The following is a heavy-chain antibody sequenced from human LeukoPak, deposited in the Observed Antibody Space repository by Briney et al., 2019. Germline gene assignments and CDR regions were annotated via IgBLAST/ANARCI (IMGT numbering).Heavy chain of an antibody. Sequence: PGGSLRLPCAASGFTFSSYAMSWVRQAPGKGLEWVSAISGSGGSTYYADSVRGRFTIYRDNPKNTLYLQMSSLRAEDTAVYYCAKQVPTAYVDYWGQGTLVTVSS. CDR1: GFTFSSYA. CDR3: AKQVPTAYVDY. J-gene: IGHJ4*02. D-gene: IGHD2-2*01. V-gene: IGHV3-23*01. CDR2: ISGSGGST.